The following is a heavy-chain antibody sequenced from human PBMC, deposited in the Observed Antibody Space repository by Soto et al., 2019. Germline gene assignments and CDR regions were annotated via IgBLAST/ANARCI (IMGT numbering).Heavy chain of an antibody. CDR3: ARDAFYYDGPTGIYYFDY. D-gene: IGHD1-1*01. J-gene: IGHJ4*02. CDR1: GGTFNNYA. Sequence: QVQLVQSGAEVKKPGSSVKVSCKASGGTFNNYAISWVRQAPGQGLEWMGGIIPIFARANYAQKFQGRLTFTADESTSTAYMELGSLGSDDTAMFYCARDAFYYDGPTGIYYFDYWGQGTLVTVSS. V-gene: IGHV1-69*12. CDR2: IIPIFARA.